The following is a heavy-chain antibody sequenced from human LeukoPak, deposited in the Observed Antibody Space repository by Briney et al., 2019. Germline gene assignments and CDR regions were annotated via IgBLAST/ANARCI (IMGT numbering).Heavy chain of an antibody. Sequence: GGSLRLSCAVSGFTFSSYWMNWVRQAPGKGLEWVANIKQDGSEKYYVDSVKGRFTISRDNAKNSLYLQMNSLRAEDTAVYYCARESHPRCTKGACYRVDYWGQGTLVTVSS. D-gene: IGHD2-8*01. V-gene: IGHV3-7*01. J-gene: IGHJ4*02. CDR1: GFTFSSYW. CDR2: IKQDGSEK. CDR3: ARESHPRCTKGACYRVDY.